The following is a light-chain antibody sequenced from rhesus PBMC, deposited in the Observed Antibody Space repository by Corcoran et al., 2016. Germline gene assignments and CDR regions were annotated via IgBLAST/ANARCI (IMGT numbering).Light chain of an antibody. CDR2: KAF. V-gene: IGKV1-38*01. CDR3: QQRSTYPVT. CDR1: HGISSY. Sequence: DIQLTQSPSFLSASVGDRVTITCRASHGISSYLAWFQKKTGKAPKLLIYKAFNLQSGVPSRFRGSGSRTDFTLPISSLQPEYFAVYHCQQRSTYPVTFGRATKVEIK. J-gene: IGKJ4*01.